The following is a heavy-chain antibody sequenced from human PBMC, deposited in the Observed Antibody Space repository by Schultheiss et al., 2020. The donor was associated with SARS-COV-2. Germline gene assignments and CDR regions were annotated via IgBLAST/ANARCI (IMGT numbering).Heavy chain of an antibody. CDR1: GLTFSNAW. Sequence: GGSLRLSCAASGLTFSNAWMSWVRQAPGKGLEWVGRILTKSDGGTPVYAAPVRGRFTISRDDSQNMLYLQMDSLKTEDSAVYYCTVYFSGRGDYWGQGTLVTVSS. D-gene: IGHD6-19*01. CDR2: ILTKSDGGTP. J-gene: IGHJ4*02. V-gene: IGHV3-15*01. CDR3: TVYFSGRGDY.